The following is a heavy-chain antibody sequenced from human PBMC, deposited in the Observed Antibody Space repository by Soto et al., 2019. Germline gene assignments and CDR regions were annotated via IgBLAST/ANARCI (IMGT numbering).Heavy chain of an antibody. CDR3: ARGMITMVRGVIMNL. D-gene: IGHD3-10*01. Sequence: QAPGQGLEWMGGIIPIFGTANYAQKFQGRVTITADESTSTAYMELSSLRSEDTAVYYCARGMITMVRGVIMNLWGQGTLVTVSS. V-gene: IGHV1-69*01. CDR2: IIPIFGTA. J-gene: IGHJ4*02.